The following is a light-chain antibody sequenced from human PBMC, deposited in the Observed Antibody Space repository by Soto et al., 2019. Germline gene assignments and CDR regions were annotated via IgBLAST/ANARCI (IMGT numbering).Light chain of an antibody. Sequence: QSVLTQPASVSGSPGQSITISCTGTSSDVGGYNFVSWYQQHPGKAPKLMIYDVRNRPSGVSNRFSGSKSVNTASLTISGLQAEDEADYYCSSYTSISTYVFGTGTMATVL. CDR1: SSDVGGYNF. CDR3: SSYTSISTYV. J-gene: IGLJ1*01. CDR2: DVR. V-gene: IGLV2-14*01.